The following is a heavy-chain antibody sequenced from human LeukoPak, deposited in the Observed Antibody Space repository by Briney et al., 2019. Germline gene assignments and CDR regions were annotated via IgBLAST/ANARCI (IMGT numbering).Heavy chain of an antibody. J-gene: IGHJ3*02. V-gene: IGHV4-34*01. Sequence: GSLRLSRAASGFTFSSYWMSWVRQPPGKGLEWIGEINHSGSTNYNPSLKSRVTISVDTSKNQFSLKLSSVTAADTAVYYCARAGHCSSTSCYFGAFDIWGQGTMVTVSS. CDR1: GFTFSSYW. CDR2: INHSGST. CDR3: ARAGHCSSTSCYFGAFDI. D-gene: IGHD2-2*01.